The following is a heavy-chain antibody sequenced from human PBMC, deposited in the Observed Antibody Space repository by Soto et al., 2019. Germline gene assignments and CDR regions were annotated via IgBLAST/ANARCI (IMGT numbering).Heavy chain of an antibody. D-gene: IGHD4-17*01. Sequence: SETLSLTCTVSGGSISSGDYYWSWIRQPPGKGLEWIGYIHYSGSTNYNPSLKSRVTVSVDTSKNQFSLKLSSVTAADTAVYYCARVSTVTTSDYWGQGTLVTVSS. CDR2: IHYSGST. CDR3: ARVSTVTTSDY. CDR1: GGSISSGDYY. V-gene: IGHV4-30-4*01. J-gene: IGHJ4*02.